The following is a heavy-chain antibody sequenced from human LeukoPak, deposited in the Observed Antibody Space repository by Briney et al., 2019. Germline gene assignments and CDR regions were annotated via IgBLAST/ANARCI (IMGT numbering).Heavy chain of an antibody. Sequence: ASVKVSCKASGYTFTSYAMHWVRQAPGQRLEWMGWINAGNGNTKYSQKFQGRVTITRDTSASTAYMELSSLRSEDTAVYYCARGIAGAGSSNYWGQGTLVTVSS. CDR3: ARGIAGAGSSNY. D-gene: IGHD6-13*01. V-gene: IGHV1-3*01. CDR1: GYTFTSYA. CDR2: INAGNGNT. J-gene: IGHJ4*02.